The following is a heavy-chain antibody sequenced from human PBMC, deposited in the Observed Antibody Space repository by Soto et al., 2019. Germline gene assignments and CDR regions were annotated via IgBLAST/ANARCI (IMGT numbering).Heavy chain of an antibody. CDR3: STDRRIASSDY. Sequence: EVQLVESGGGLVKPGESLRLSCAASGFTFTNAWMGWVRQAPGKGLEWVGRVKSKSDGETTDYAAPVKGRFTISRDDSKNTLYLQMNSLNGEDTAVYYCSTDRRIASSDYWGQGTLVTVSS. V-gene: IGHV3-15*01. D-gene: IGHD2-21*01. CDR1: GFTFTNAW. CDR2: VKSKSDGETT. J-gene: IGHJ4*02.